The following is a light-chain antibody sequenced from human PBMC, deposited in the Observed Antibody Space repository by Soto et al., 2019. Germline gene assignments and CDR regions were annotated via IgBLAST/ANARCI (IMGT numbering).Light chain of an antibody. CDR1: QSVSSY. J-gene: IGKJ4*01. CDR2: DAS. CDR3: QQRSNWPPLT. V-gene: IGKV3-11*01. Sequence: EIVLTQSPATLSLSPGERATLSCRASQSVSSYLAWYQQKPGQAPRILIYDASNRATGIPARFSGSRSGTDFTLTISSLEPEDFAVYYCQQRSNWPPLTFGGGTKVEIK.